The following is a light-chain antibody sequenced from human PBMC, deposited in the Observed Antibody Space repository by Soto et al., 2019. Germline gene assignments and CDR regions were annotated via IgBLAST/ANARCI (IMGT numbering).Light chain of an antibody. CDR1: STDFVSYNR. V-gene: IGLV2-18*02. CDR3: SSFTRTNTWV. J-gene: IGLJ3*02. Sequence: QSALTQPPSVSGSPGQSVTISCTGTSTDFVSYNRVSWYQQPPGTAPKLMFYEVNKRPSGVSNRFSASKSGNTASLTISGLQPEDEADYYCSSFTRTNTWVFGGGTKMTVL. CDR2: EVN.